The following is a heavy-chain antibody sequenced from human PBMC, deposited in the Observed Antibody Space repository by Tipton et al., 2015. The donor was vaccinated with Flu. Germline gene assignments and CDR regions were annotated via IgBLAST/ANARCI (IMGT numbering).Heavy chain of an antibody. CDR2: ISAYNGNT. V-gene: IGHV1-18*01. J-gene: IGHJ6*02. CDR1: GYTFTSYG. D-gene: IGHD3-3*01. CDR3: ARETTVTIFGVVTNYYGMDV. Sequence: QLVQSGAEVKKPGASVKVSCKASGYTFTSYGISWVRQAPGQGLEWMGWISAYNGNTNYAQKLQGRVTMTTDTSTSTAYMELRSLRSDDTAVYYCARETTVTIFGVVTNYYGMDVWGQGTTVTVSS.